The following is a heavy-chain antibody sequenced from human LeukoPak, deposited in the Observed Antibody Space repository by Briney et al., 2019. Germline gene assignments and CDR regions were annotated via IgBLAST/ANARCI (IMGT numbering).Heavy chain of an antibody. J-gene: IGHJ4*02. CDR3: TTTYYYGSGIYTGY. D-gene: IGHD3-10*01. CDR1: GFPFRNAW. Sequence: GGSLRLSCVASGFPFRNAWVSWVGQAPGKGLEWVGRIKSKVDGGTTDYAAPVKGRFTFSRDDSKNTLYLQMNSLKSDDTAVYYCTTTYYYGSGIYTGYWGQGTLVTVSS. CDR2: IKSKVDGGTT. V-gene: IGHV3-15*01.